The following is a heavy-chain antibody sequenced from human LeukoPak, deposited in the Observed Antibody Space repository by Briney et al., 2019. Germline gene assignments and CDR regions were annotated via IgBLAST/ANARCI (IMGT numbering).Heavy chain of an antibody. CDR3: ARNENSGWGYFDY. CDR1: GFTFSNFW. D-gene: IGHD5-12*01. Sequence: QPGGSLRLSCAASGFTFSNFWMHWVRQAPGKGLVWVSRLNRDGNSATYADSVKGRFTISRDNSKDTLYLQMNSLRAEDTAVYYCARNENSGWGYFDYWGQGTLVTVSS. CDR2: LNRDGNSA. J-gene: IGHJ4*02. V-gene: IGHV3-74*03.